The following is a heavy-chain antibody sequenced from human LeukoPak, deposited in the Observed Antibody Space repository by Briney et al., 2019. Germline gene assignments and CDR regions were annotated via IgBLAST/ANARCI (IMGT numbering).Heavy chain of an antibody. D-gene: IGHD1-14*01. J-gene: IGHJ5*02. CDR2: ISSSGSTI. CDR1: GFTFSDYY. V-gene: IGHV3-11*04. CDR3: AREEMGGTTRSGALT. Sequence: GGSLRLSCAASGFTFSDYYMSWIRQAPGKGLEWVSYISSSGSTIYYADSVKGRFTISRDNAENSLYLQMNSLRAEDTAVYYCAREEMGGTTRSGALTWGQGTLVTVSS.